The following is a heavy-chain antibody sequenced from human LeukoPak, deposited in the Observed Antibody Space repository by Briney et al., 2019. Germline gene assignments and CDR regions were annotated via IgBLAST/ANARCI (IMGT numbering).Heavy chain of an antibody. CDR1: GFTFSSYG. CDR3: ASGYSSSWTEYYFDY. J-gene: IGHJ4*02. Sequence: PGGSLRLSCAASGFTFSSYGMHWVRQAPGKGLEWVAVIRYDGSNKYYADSVKGRFTISRDNSKNTLYLQMNSLRAEDTAVYYCASGYSSSWTEYYFDYWGQGTLVTVSS. CDR2: IRYDGSNK. D-gene: IGHD6-13*01. V-gene: IGHV3-33*01.